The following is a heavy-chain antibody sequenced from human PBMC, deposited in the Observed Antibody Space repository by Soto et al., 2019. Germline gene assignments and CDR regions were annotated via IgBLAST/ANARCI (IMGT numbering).Heavy chain of an antibody. CDR1: GASIRSYH. J-gene: IGHJ5*02. D-gene: IGHD3-16*01. CDR2: IQHTGNT. Sequence: SETLSLTCAVSGASIRSYHWSFLRQPAGKGLEWIGRIQHTGNTNYNPSLKSRVTMSADTSKNQISLKMTSVTAADTAVYFCAKDVSSKRWLDQWGQGVRVTVSS. CDR3: AKDVSSKRWLDQ. V-gene: IGHV4-4*07.